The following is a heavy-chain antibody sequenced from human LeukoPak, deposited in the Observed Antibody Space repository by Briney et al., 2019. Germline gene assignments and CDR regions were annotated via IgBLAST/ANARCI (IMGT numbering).Heavy chain of an antibody. J-gene: IGHJ4*02. Sequence: GSLRLSCAASGFTFSSYWMSWIRQPPGKGLEWIGEINHSGSTNYNPSLKSRVTISVDTSKNQFSLKLSSVTAADTAVYYCARGYRRSTTLPYFFDYWGQGTLVTVSS. CDR2: INHSGST. CDR3: ARGYRRSTTLPYFFDY. CDR1: GFTFSSYW. D-gene: IGHD2-2*01. V-gene: IGHV4-34*01.